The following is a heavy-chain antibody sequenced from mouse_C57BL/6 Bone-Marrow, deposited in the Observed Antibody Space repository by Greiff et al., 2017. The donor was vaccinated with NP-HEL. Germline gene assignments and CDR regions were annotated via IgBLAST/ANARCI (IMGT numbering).Heavy chain of an antibody. CDR2: ISDGGSYT. V-gene: IGHV5-4*01. CDR1: GFTFSSYA. D-gene: IGHD4-1*01. J-gene: IGHJ2*01. Sequence: DVQLVESGGGLVKPGGSLKLSCSASGFTFSSYAMSWVRQTPEKRLEWVATISDGGSYTYYPDNVKGRFTISRDNAKNNLYLQMSHLKSEDTAMYYCAKLGNFDYWGQGTTLTVSS. CDR3: AKLGNFDY.